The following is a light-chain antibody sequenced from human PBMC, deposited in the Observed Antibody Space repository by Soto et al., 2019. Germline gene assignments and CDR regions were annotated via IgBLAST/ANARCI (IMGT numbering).Light chain of an antibody. CDR3: NSYRTVSTYV. J-gene: IGLJ1*01. CDR2: DVG. V-gene: IGLV2-14*01. CDR1: SSDIGGYNF. Sequence: ALTQPASVSGSPGQSITIACTGTSSDIGGYNFVSWYQQHPGKAPKLLIYDVGNRPSGVSNRFSGSKSGNTASLTISGLQAEDEAHYYCNSYRTVSTYVFGTGTKLTVL.